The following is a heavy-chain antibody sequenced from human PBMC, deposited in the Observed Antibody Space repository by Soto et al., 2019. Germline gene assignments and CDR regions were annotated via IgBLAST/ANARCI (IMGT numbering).Heavy chain of an antibody. J-gene: IGHJ4*02. Sequence: ETLSRTCAVYGGSFSCYYWSCVGQPQGKVMELIGEINHSGSTNYNPSLKSRVTISGDTYKNQFSLKLSSVTAADTAVYYCERGWSSSPPFDYSGQGTMVTVSS. V-gene: IGHV4-34*01. CDR3: ERGWSSSPPFDY. D-gene: IGHD6-13*01. CDR2: INHSGST. CDR1: GGSFSCYY.